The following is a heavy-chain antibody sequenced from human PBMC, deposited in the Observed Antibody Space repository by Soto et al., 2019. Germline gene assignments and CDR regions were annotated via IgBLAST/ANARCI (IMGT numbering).Heavy chain of an antibody. J-gene: IGHJ6*04. CDR2: IHSSSSWE. Sequence: EVQLVESGGGLVQPGGSLKLSGAASGFTFSTHSMNWVRQAPGRGLEWVSYIHSSSSWEVYADSVRGRFTVSRDNAKNALYLQMSSLRAEDTAVYYCVFDFWLVPTVWGKGTTVTVSS. CDR3: VFDFWLVPTV. CDR1: GFTFSTHS. D-gene: IGHD3-3*01. V-gene: IGHV3-48*01.